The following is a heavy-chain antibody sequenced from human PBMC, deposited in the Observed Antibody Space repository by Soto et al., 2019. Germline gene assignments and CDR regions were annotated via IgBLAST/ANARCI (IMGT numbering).Heavy chain of an antibody. D-gene: IGHD2-8*02. CDR1: GGTFSSYT. CDR2: IISILGIA. CDR3: ARASLVRSTAGGHDAFAI. Sequence: QVQLVQSGAEVKKPGSSVKVSCKASGGTFSSYTISWLRQAPGQGLEWMGRIISILGIANYAQKFQGRVTITADKSTSTAYMELSSLRSEDTAVYYCARASLVRSTAGGHDAFAIWGLGTMVTVSS. V-gene: IGHV1-69*02. J-gene: IGHJ3*02.